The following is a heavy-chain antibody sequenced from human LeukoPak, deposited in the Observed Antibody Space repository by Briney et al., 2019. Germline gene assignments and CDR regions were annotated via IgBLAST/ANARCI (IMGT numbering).Heavy chain of an antibody. D-gene: IGHD4-17*01. CDR2: IYYSGST. CDR1: GGSISSGDYY. CDR3: ASTTGRRRAFDI. Sequence: SETLSLTCTVSGGSISSGDYYWSWIRQPPGKGLEWIGYIYYSGSTYYNPSPKSRVTISVDTSKNQFSLKLSSVTAADTAVYYCASTTGRRRAFDIWGQGTMVTVSS. V-gene: IGHV4-30-4*01. J-gene: IGHJ3*02.